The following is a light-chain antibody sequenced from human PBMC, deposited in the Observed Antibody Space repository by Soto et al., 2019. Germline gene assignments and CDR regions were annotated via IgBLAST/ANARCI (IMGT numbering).Light chain of an antibody. CDR3: QQYLSLPIT. CDR1: QSVNSNY. V-gene: IGKV3-20*01. Sequence: EMVMTQSPAILSVSPGESATLSCRASQSVNSNYLAWYQQHPGQAPRLLIYGASNRATGIPDRFSGSGSGTDFSLTISRVEPEDFAVYYCQQYLSLPITFGQGTRLEIK. J-gene: IGKJ5*01. CDR2: GAS.